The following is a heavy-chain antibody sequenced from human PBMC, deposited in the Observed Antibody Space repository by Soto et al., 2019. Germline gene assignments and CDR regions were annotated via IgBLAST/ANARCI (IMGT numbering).Heavy chain of an antibody. J-gene: IGHJ6*03. CDR1: GGSISSGDYY. Sequence: SETLSLTCTVSGGSISSGDYYWSWIRQPPGKGLEWIGYIYYSGSTYYNPSLKSRVTISVDTSKNQFSLKLSSVTAADTAVYYCARGGIEFGYYYYMDVWGKGTTVTVSS. V-gene: IGHV4-30-4*01. CDR2: IYYSGST. D-gene: IGHD6-13*01. CDR3: ARGGIEFGYYYYMDV.